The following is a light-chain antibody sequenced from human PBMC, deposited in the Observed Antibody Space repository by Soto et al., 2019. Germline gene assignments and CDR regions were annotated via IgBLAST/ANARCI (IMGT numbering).Light chain of an antibody. CDR2: DAS. J-gene: IGKJ1*01. V-gene: IGKV1-12*01. Sequence: DIQMTQSPSSVSASVGDRVTITCRASQGIGSWLAWYQQKPGKAPKLLIYDASSLESGVPSRFSGSGSGTEFTLTISSLQPDDFATYYCQQTWTFGQGTMVDIK. CDR3: QQTWT. CDR1: QGIGSW.